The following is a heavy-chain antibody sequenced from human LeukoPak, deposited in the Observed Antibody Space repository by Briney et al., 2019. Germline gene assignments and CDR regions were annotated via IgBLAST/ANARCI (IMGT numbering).Heavy chain of an antibody. D-gene: IGHD6-13*01. J-gene: IGHJ6*03. Sequence: GGSLRLSCTVSGFSFNNYGIHWVRQAPGKGLEWVALISSDGSIKHHAESVKGRFTISRDNSESTFYLQMNSLRAEDTAVYYCAKGDSSSWFSPGGNYYYMDVWGKGTTVTVSS. CDR3: AKGDSSSWFSPGGNYYYMDV. CDR2: ISSDGSIK. V-gene: IGHV3-30*18. CDR1: GFSFNNYG.